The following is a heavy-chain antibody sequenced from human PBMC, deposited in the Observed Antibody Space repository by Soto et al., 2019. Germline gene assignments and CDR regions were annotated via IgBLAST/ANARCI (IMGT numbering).Heavy chain of an antibody. CDR1: GGSISSYY. V-gene: IGHV4-59*08. J-gene: IGHJ4*02. Sequence: SETLSLTCTVSGGSISSYYWSWIRQPPGKGLEWIGYIYYSGSTNYNPSLKSRVTISVDTSKNQFSLKLSSVTAADTAVYYCARIPTTVTAYYFDYWGQGTLVTVSS. CDR3: ARIPTTVTAYYFDY. CDR2: IYYSGST. D-gene: IGHD4-17*01.